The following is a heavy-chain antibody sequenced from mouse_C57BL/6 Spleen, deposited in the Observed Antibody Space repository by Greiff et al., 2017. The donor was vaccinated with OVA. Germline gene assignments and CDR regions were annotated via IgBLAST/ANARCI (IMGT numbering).Heavy chain of an antibody. CDR3: ATIYYGKMYYFDY. V-gene: IGHV5-17*01. CDR1: GFTFSDYG. J-gene: IGHJ2*01. D-gene: IGHD2-1*01. CDR2: ISSGSSTI. Sequence: EVQGVESGGGLVKPGGSLKLSCAASGFTFSDYGMHWVRQAPEKGLEWVAYISSGSSTIYYADTVKGRFTISRDNAKNTLFLQMTSLRSEDTAMYYCATIYYGKMYYFDYWGQGTTLTVSS.